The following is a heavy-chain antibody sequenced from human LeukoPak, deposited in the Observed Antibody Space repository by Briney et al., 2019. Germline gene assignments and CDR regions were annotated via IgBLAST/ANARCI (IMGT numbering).Heavy chain of an antibody. CDR2: ISWNSGSI. D-gene: IGHD6-13*01. J-gene: IGHJ3*02. Sequence: PGGSLRLSCAASGFTFSSYAMHWVRQAPGKGLEWVSGISWNSGSIGYADSVKGRFTISRDNAKNSLYLQMNSLRAEDMALYYCAKDKAAAPKAFDIWGQGTMVTVSS. CDR1: GFTFSSYA. V-gene: IGHV3-9*03. CDR3: AKDKAAAPKAFDI.